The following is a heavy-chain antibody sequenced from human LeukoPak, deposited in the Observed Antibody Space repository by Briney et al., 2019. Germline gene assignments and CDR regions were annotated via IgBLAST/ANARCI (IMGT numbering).Heavy chain of an antibody. J-gene: IGHJ6*02. D-gene: IGHD4-23*01. V-gene: IGHV3-21*01. CDR3: ARGANGGNSGYYYYGMDV. CDR1: GLTFNTYS. Sequence: GGSLRLSCAASGLTFNTYSMNWVRQAPGKGLEWVSATSSSGSYIYYADSVKGRFTISRDNSKNTLYVQMNSLRAEDTAVYYCARGANGGNSGYYYYGMDVWGQGTTVTVSS. CDR2: TSSSGSYI.